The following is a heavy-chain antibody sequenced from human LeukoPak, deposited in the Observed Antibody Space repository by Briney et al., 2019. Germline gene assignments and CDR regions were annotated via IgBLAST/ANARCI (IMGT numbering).Heavy chain of an antibody. D-gene: IGHD3-22*01. J-gene: IGHJ4*02. CDR3: AIMHGYYDGSGYWVQ. CDR1: GFTFGSYG. V-gene: IGHV3-23*01. CDR2: VSPSGDRT. Sequence: SGGSLRLSCAASGFTFGSYGMSWVRQAPGKGLEWVSFVSPSGDRTSNADSVEGRFTISRDNPRDTLYLQMNSLRDEDTAGYYCAIMHGYYDGSGYWVQWGQGTLVTVSS.